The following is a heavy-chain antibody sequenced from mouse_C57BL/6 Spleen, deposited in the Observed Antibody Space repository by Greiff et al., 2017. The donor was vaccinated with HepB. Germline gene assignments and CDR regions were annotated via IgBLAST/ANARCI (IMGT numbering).Heavy chain of an antibody. D-gene: IGHD2-2*01. CDR2: IDPSDSET. V-gene: IGHV1-52*01. CDR1: GYTFTSYW. Sequence: VKLQQPGAELVRPGSSVKLSCKASGYTFTSYWMHWVKQRPIQGLEWIGNIDPSDSETHYNQKFKDKATLTVDKSSSTAYMQLSSLTSEDSAVYYCARKDGYDGNYYAMDYWGQGTSVTVSS. J-gene: IGHJ4*01. CDR3: ARKDGYDGNYYAMDY.